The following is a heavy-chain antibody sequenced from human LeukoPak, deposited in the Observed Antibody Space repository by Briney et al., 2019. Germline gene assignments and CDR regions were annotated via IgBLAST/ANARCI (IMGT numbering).Heavy chain of an antibody. J-gene: IGHJ4*02. CDR1: GFTFSSYG. Sequence: GGSLRLSCAASGFTFSSYGMSWVRQAPGKGLEWVSYISSSSSTIYYADSVKGRFTISRDNAKNSLYLQMNSLRAEDTAVYYCARESSVVGRNIDYWGQGTLVTVSS. CDR2: ISSSSSTI. D-gene: IGHD1-26*01. CDR3: ARESSVVGRNIDY. V-gene: IGHV3-48*01.